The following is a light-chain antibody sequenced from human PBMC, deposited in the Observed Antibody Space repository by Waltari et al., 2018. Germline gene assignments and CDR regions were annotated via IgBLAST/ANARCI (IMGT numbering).Light chain of an antibody. CDR2: KAS. CDR1: QTISNW. J-gene: IGKJ1*01. Sequence: DIQMTQSPPTLSASVGDRLTITCRASQTISNWLAWCQQKPGKAPKLLIYKASGLESGVPSRFSGSGSGTDFTLTISSLQPEDVGTYYCLQYNSYSWTFGHGTKVEI. CDR3: LQYNSYSWT. V-gene: IGKV1-5*03.